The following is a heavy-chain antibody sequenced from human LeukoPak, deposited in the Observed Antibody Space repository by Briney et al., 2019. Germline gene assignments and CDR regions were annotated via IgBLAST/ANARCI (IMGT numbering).Heavy chain of an antibody. D-gene: IGHD6-13*01. Sequence: SVKVSCKASGGTFSSYAISWVRQAPGQGLEWMXGIIPIFGTANCAQKFQGRVTITADKSTSTAYMELSSLRSEDTAVYYCARAPAAGTDHFDYWGQGTLVTVSS. J-gene: IGHJ4*02. CDR1: GGTFSSYA. CDR2: IIPIFGTA. CDR3: ARAPAAGTDHFDY. V-gene: IGHV1-69*06.